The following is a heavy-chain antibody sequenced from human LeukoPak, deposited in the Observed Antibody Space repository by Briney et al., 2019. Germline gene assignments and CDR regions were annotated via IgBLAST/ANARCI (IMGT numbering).Heavy chain of an antibody. V-gene: IGHV1-69*13. J-gene: IGHJ4*02. Sequence: GASVKVSCKASGGTFSSYAISRVRQAPGQGLEWMGGIIPIFGTANYAQKFQGRVTITADESTSTAYMELSSLRSEDTAVYYCARQYYYDSSGYYYEKYFDYWGQGTLVTVSS. CDR1: GGTFSSYA. CDR2: IIPIFGTA. CDR3: ARQYYYDSSGYYYEKYFDY. D-gene: IGHD3-22*01.